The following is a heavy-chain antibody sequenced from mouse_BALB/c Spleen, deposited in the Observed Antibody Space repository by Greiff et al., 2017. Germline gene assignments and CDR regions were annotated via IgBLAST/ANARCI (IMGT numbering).Heavy chain of an antibody. CDR2: ISSGSSTI. Sequence: EVKLVESGGGLVQPGGSRKLSCAASGFTFSSFGMHWVRQAPEKGLEWVAYISSGSSTIYYADTVKGRFTISRDNPKNTLFLQMTSLRSEDTAMYYCARSPYGNYGRYFDVWGAGTTVTVSS. D-gene: IGHD2-1*01. CDR3: ARSPYGNYGRYFDV. CDR1: GFTFSSFG. J-gene: IGHJ1*01. V-gene: IGHV5-17*02.